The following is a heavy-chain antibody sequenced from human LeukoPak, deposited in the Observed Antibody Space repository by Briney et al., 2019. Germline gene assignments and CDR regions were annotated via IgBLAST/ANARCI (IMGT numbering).Heavy chain of an antibody. V-gene: IGHV3-23*01. Sequence: PGGSLRLSCVGSGFTFSDYPMTWVRQAPGKGLEWVSAISGSRGYTYYADSVRGRFTISRDNSKNTLYLQMNSLRAEDTAVYYCAKHPRTLYSSNWPEGYYYYYMDVWGKGTTVTVSS. CDR1: GFTFSDYP. CDR2: ISGSRGYT. CDR3: AKHPRTLYSSNWPEGYYYYYMDV. D-gene: IGHD6-13*01. J-gene: IGHJ6*03.